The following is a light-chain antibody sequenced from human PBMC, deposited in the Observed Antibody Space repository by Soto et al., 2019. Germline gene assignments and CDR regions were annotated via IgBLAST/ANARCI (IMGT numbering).Light chain of an antibody. Sequence: QSVLTQPASVSVSPGQSITISCTGTSSDVGAYNFVSWYQLHPGEAPKLIIYEVTNRPSGVSARFSGSKPGNTASLTISGLQSEDETDYYCSSYTSLSTVVFGTGTKVTVL. V-gene: IGLV2-14*01. CDR2: EVT. J-gene: IGLJ1*01. CDR3: SSYTSLSTVV. CDR1: SSDVGAYNF.